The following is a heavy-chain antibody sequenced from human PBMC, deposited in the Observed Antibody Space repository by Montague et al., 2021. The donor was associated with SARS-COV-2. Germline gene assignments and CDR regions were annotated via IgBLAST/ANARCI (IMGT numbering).Heavy chain of an antibody. D-gene: IGHD2-15*01. CDR1: GGSIGSYY. V-gene: IGHV4-59*01. J-gene: IGHJ6*02. CDR2: IHYSGSN. Sequence: SETRSLTCSVSGGSIGSYYWSWLRQPPGKGLEWIGHIHYSGSNTYSPSFKSRVTISIDTPKNQFSLKLSSVTAADTAVYFCVRADRRDPDTPHLYYYKGMDLWGQGTTVTVSS. CDR3: VRADRRDPDTPHLYYYKGMDL.